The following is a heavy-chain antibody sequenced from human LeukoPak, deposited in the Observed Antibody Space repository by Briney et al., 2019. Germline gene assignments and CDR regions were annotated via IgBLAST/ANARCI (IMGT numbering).Heavy chain of an antibody. V-gene: IGHV1-69*04. Sequence: VASVKVSCKASGGTLSSYAISWVRQAPGQGLEWMGRIIPTFGIANYAQKFQGRVTITADKSTSTAYMELSSLRSEDTAVYYCARDSSGYYGEGNFDYWGQGTLVTVSS. CDR2: IIPTFGIA. CDR1: GGTLSSYA. J-gene: IGHJ4*02. D-gene: IGHD3-22*01. CDR3: ARDSSGYYGEGNFDY.